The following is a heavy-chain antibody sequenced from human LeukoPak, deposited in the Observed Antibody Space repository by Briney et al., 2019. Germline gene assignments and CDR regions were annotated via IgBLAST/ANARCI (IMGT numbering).Heavy chain of an antibody. CDR3: ARVNSALVVSSEGSWAGSLGFDH. CDR2: ISGSSRYI. J-gene: IGHJ4*02. CDR1: GIPFSNYT. V-gene: IGHV3-21*06. Sequence: PGGSLRLSCAASGIPFSNYTLTWVRQAPGKGLVWVSSISGSSRYIHYRDSVRGRFSISRDNAKNSVYLQMDSLTADDTAVYYCARVNSALVVSSEGSWAGSLGFDHWGQGILVIVSS. D-gene: IGHD3-22*01.